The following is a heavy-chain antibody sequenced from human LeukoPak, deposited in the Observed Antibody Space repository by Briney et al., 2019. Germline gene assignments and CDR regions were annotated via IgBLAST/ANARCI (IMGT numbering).Heavy chain of an antibody. J-gene: IGHJ4*02. Sequence: PGGSLRLSCAASGFTVSSNYMSWVRQAPGKGLEWVSVIYSGGSTYYADSVKGRFTISRGNSKNTLYLQMNSLRAEDTAVYYCARDLSGSLDYWGQGTLVTVSS. CDR2: IYSGGST. CDR1: GFTVSSNY. V-gene: IGHV3-66*01. D-gene: IGHD3-10*01. CDR3: ARDLSGSLDY.